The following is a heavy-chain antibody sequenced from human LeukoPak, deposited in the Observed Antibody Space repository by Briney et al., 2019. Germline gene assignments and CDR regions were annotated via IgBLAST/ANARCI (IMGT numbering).Heavy chain of an antibody. J-gene: IGHJ4*02. CDR3: ARDRGGSYSAIDY. V-gene: IGHV3-48*04. Sequence: PGGSLRLSCAASGFTFSSYSMNWVRPAPGKGLEWGSFISSSSSTIYYADSVKGRFTISRDNAKNSLYLQMNSLRAEDTAVYYCARDRGGSYSAIDYWGQGTLVTVSS. CDR2: ISSSSSTI. D-gene: IGHD1-26*01. CDR1: GFTFSSYS.